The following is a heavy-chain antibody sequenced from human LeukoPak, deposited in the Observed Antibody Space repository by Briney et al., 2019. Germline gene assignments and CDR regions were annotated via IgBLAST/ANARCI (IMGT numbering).Heavy chain of an antibody. J-gene: IGHJ4*02. CDR3: ARGSPSYDYVWGSYRYPYYFDY. CDR1: GGSFSGYY. V-gene: IGHV4-34*01. CDR2: INHSGST. D-gene: IGHD3-16*02. Sequence: SETLSLTCAVYGGSFSGYYWSWIRQPPGKGLEWIGEINHSGSTNYNPSLKGRVTISVDTSKNQFSLKLSSVTAADTAVYYCARGSPSYDYVWGSYRYPYYFDYWGQGTLVTVSS.